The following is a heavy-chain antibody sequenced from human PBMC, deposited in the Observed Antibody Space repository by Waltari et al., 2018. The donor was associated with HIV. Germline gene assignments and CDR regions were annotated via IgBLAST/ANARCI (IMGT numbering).Heavy chain of an antibody. Sequence: EVQLVESGGGLVQPGGSLRLSCAGSGSTFSNYKNTWVRQAPGKGLECISYISAGGTKYYADSVKGRFRISRDNAKNSLYLQMNSLRAEDTAVYYCAKAVGDTSGRYWGGDVWGQGTTVTVSS. D-gene: IGHD6-19*01. CDR2: ISAGGTK. J-gene: IGHJ6*02. CDR1: GSTFSNYK. CDR3: AKAVGDTSGRYWGGDV. V-gene: IGHV3-48*03.